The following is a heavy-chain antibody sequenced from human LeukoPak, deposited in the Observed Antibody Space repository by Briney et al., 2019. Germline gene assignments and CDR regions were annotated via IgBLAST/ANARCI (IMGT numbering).Heavy chain of an antibody. CDR3: ARRINSPFVDY. V-gene: IGHV3-11*01. J-gene: IGHJ4*02. D-gene: IGHD4-23*01. CDR1: GFTFSDYY. Sequence: GGSLRLSCAASGFTFSDYYMSWIRQAPGKGLEWFSYISSSGSTIYYADSVKGRFTISRDNAENSLYLQMNSLRAEDTAVYYCARRINSPFVDYWGQGTLVTVSS. CDR2: ISSSGSTI.